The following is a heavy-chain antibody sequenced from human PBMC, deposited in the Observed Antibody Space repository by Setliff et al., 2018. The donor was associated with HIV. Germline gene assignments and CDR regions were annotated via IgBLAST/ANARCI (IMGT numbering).Heavy chain of an antibody. V-gene: IGHV3-48*04. CDR3: AALSLRTNAVYGIVSTRFDP. CDR2: ISASRSTI. CDR1: GFTFNTAW. Sequence: GGSLRLSCVASGFTFNTAWVSWVRQAPGKGPEWLSYISASRSTIYYVASLKGRFTISRDNAKNSLYLQMNTLRVEDTAVYYCAALSLRTNAVYGIVSTRFDPWGQGTLVTVS. J-gene: IGHJ5*02. D-gene: IGHD2-8*01.